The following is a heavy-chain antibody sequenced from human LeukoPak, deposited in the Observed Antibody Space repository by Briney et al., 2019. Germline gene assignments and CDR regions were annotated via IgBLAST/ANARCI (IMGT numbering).Heavy chain of an antibody. J-gene: IGHJ2*01. CDR3: ARELISTTWRGNRSYFDL. V-gene: IGHV3-33*08. CDR1: RFSFSSYA. Sequence: GGSLRLSCAASRFSFSSYAMSWVRQAPGKGLEWVAVIWYDGSNKYYADSVKGRFTISRDNSKNTLYLQMNSLRAEDTAVYYCARELISTTWRGNRSYFDLWGRGTLVTVSS. CDR2: IWYDGSNK. D-gene: IGHD1-1*01.